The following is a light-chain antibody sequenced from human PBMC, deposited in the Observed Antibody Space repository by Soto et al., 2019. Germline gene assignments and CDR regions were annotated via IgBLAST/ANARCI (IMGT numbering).Light chain of an antibody. CDR1: SSDVGHYNF. CDR3: SSYTSTTTYV. V-gene: IGLV2-14*01. J-gene: IGLJ1*01. CDR2: EVD. Sequence: QSVLAQPASVSGSPGQSITISCTGSSSDVGHYNFVSWYQQHPTKAPKLMIYEVDKRPSGVPYRFSGSKSANTASLTISGLQPEDEADYYCSSYTSTTTYVFGTATKVTV.